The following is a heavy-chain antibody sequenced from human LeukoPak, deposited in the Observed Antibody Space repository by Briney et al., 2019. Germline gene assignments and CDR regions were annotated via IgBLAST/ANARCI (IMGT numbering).Heavy chain of an antibody. J-gene: IGHJ5*02. CDR3: ARDMKRSRARWENLGFDP. V-gene: IGHV1-2*02. CDR1: GYTFTNYE. CDR2: INPNSGGT. D-gene: IGHD1-26*01. Sequence: ASVKVSCKVSGYTFTNYEINWVRQATGQGLEWMGWINPNSGGTNYAQKFQDRVTMTRDTSISTAYMELRSLRSDDTAVYYCARDMKRSRARWENLGFDPWGQGTLVTVSS.